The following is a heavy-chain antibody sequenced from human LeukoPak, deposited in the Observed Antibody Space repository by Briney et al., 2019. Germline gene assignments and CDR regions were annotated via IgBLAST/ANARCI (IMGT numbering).Heavy chain of an antibody. V-gene: IGHV4-4*07. D-gene: IGHD3-16*02. Sequence: SETLSLTCSVSRGSISSYWWSWIRQPAGKGREFIGRIYTTGRTNYNPSLKSRVSMSVDTSKNKFSLELRAVTAADTAVYFCARGGYTISSYIFDYWGQGALVTVSS. CDR2: IYTTGRT. J-gene: IGHJ4*02. CDR1: RGSISSYW. CDR3: ARGGYTISSYIFDY.